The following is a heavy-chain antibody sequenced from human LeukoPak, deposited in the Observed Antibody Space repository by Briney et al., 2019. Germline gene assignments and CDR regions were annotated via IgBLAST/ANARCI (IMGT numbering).Heavy chain of an antibody. J-gene: IGHJ4*02. V-gene: IGHV4-39*01. Sequence: SETLSLTCTVSGGSISSSSYYWGWIRQPPGKGLEWIGSIYYSGSTYYNPSLKSRVTTSVDTSKNQFSLKLSSVTAADTAVYYCARRVYYDSSHDYWGQGTLVTVSS. CDR2: IYYSGST. CDR1: GGSISSSSYY. D-gene: IGHD3-22*01. CDR3: ARRVYYDSSHDY.